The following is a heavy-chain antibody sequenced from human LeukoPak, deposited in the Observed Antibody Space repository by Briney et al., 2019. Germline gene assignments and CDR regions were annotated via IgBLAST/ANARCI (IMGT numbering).Heavy chain of an antibody. CDR1: GFTFSYYA. V-gene: IGHV3-23*01. CDR2: ISGSGGSA. Sequence: GGSLRLSCAASGFTFSYYAMCWVRQAPGKGLEWVSGISGSGGSAYYADSVKGRFTISRDNSKNTLYLQMNSLRDEDTALYYCASGPRYFYGMDAWGKGTTVTVSS. J-gene: IGHJ6*04. CDR3: ASGPRYFYGMDA.